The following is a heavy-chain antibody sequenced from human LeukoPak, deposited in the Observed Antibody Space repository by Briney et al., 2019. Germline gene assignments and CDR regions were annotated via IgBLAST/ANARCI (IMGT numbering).Heavy chain of an antibody. J-gene: IGHJ6*02. CDR1: GGSVSSHY. CDR3: ASGLGYCSGGSCYPGGMDV. Sequence: SETLSLTCTVSGGSVSSHYWSWIRQPPGKGLEWIGEINHSGSTNYNPSLKSRVTISVDTSKNQFSLKLSSVTAADTAVYYCASGLGYCSGGSCYPGGMDVWGQGTTVTVSS. D-gene: IGHD2-15*01. CDR2: INHSGST. V-gene: IGHV4-34*01.